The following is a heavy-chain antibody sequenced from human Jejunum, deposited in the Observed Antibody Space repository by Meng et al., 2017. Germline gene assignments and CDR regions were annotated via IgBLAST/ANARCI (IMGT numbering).Heavy chain of an antibody. J-gene: IGHJ4*01. CDR2: IYDSGTT. CDR3: ARSRVVPAAYFDS. CDR1: GDSIRGADYY. D-gene: IGHD2-2*01. Sequence: QVELPESGPGLVKPSQTLSLTCSVSGDSIRGADYYWTWIRQAPGKGLEWIGYIYDSGTTYYNPSLKTRLILSVDTSTNRFSLNLGSVAAADTAMYYCARSRVVPAAYFDSWGHGTLVTVSS. V-gene: IGHV4-30-4*01.